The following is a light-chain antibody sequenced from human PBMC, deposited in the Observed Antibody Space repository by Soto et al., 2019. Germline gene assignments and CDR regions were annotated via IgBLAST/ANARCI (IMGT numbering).Light chain of an antibody. V-gene: IGKV1-5*01. Sequence: DIQMTQSPSILSASVGDRVAITCRASESISNWLAWYQQRPGKAPKVLIYDASRLQSGVPARFSGSGSGTEFPLTISSLQPDDIATYYCQQYKSYSYTFGQGTNLEI. CDR3: QQYKSYSYT. CDR1: ESISNW. J-gene: IGKJ2*01. CDR2: DAS.